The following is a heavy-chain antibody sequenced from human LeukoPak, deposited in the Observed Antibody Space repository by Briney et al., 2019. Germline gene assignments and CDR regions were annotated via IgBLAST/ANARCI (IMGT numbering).Heavy chain of an antibody. CDR2: IYYSGNT. J-gene: IGHJ4*02. CDR3: ARHRFGSYGSGSSSYYFDF. V-gene: IGHV4-59*08. D-gene: IGHD3-10*01. Sequence: PSETLSLTCTVSGDSITGYYWSWIRQPPGKGLEWIGYIYYSGNTDYNPSLKSRVTISVDTSKNQFSLKLSSVTAADTAVYYCARHRFGSYGSGSSSYYFDFWGQGTLVTVSS. CDR1: GDSITGYY.